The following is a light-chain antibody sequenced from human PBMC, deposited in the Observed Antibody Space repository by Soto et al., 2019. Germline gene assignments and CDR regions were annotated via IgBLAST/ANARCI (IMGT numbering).Light chain of an antibody. CDR3: QQYGSSTWT. V-gene: IGKV3-11*01. J-gene: IGKJ1*01. CDR1: QSFSSY. CDR2: DAS. Sequence: EIVLTQSPATLSLSPGERATLSCRASQSFSSYLAWYQQKPGQAPRLLIYDASKRATGIPARFSGRGSGTDFTLTISSLEPEDFAVYYCQQYGSSTWTFGQGTKVEIK.